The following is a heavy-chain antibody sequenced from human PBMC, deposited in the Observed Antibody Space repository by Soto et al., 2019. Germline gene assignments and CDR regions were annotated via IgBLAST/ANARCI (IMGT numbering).Heavy chain of an antibody. D-gene: IGHD3-22*01. Sequence: EVQLLESGGGLVQPGGSLRLSCTASGFTFSTYGMSWVRQAPGKGLEWVSSLSGDGTTTYYIDSVKGRFTISRDNSRNTLSLQRNSLRTEDTAIYYCAKDISFDTSAYNYWGQGILVAVSS. CDR1: GFTFSTYG. CDR3: AKDISFDTSAYNY. J-gene: IGHJ4*02. CDR2: LSGDGTTT. V-gene: IGHV3-23*01.